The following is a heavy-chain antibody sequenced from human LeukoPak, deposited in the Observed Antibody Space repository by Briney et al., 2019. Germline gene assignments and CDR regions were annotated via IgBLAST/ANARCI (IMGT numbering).Heavy chain of an antibody. CDR1: GFTFSSYA. J-gene: IGHJ4*02. V-gene: IGHV3-64*01. CDR3: ARPGYSSSWYID. CDR2: ISSNGGST. D-gene: IGHD6-13*01. Sequence: GGSLRLSCAASGFTFSSYAMSWVRQAPGKGLEYVSAISSNGGSTYYANSVKGRFTISRDNSKNTLYLQMGSLRAEDMAVYYCARPGYSSSWYIDWGQGTLVTVSS.